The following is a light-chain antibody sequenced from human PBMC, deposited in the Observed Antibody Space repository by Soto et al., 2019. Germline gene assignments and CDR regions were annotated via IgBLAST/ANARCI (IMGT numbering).Light chain of an antibody. CDR3: PQYNPPLT. Sequence: ESVLTQSPGTLSLSPGERATLSCRASQSVSSSYLAWYQQKPGQAPRLLIYGASSRATGIPDRFSGSGSGTDFTLTISRLEPEDFAVYFCPQYNPPLTFGGGTKVDIK. J-gene: IGKJ4*01. CDR1: QSVSSSY. CDR2: GAS. V-gene: IGKV3-20*01.